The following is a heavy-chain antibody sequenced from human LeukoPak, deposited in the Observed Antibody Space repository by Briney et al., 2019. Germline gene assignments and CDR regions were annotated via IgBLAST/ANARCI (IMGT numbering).Heavy chain of an antibody. CDR3: ARDWYYDFWSGGPFDP. Sequence: SETLSLTCTVSGDSISSYYWSWIRQPAGKRLEWIGRIYTSGSTNYNPSLKSRVTMSVDTSKNQFSLKLSSVTAADTAVYYCARDWYYDFWSGGPFDPWGQGTLVTVSS. J-gene: IGHJ5*02. CDR2: IYTSGST. V-gene: IGHV4-4*07. D-gene: IGHD3-3*01. CDR1: GDSISSYY.